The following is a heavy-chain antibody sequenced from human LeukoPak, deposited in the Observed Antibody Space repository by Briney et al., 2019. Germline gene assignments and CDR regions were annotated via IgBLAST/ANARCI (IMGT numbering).Heavy chain of an antibody. D-gene: IGHD6-13*01. Sequence: ASVKVSCTASGDTFTGYYIRWVRQAPGQGLEWMGWMNPNSGNTGYAQKFQCRVTMTRDTSISTAYMELSSLRSEDTAVYYCARYAIAAATWGQGTLVTVSS. V-gene: IGHV1-8*02. CDR1: GDTFTGYY. CDR3: ARYAIAAAT. CDR2: MNPNSGNT. J-gene: IGHJ5*02.